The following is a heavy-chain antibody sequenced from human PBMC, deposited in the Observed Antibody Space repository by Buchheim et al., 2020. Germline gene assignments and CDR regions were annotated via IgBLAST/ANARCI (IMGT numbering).Heavy chain of an antibody. V-gene: IGHV4-39*01. J-gene: IGHJ4*02. CDR3: ASSQGWEQWLVSY. CDR1: GGSISSSSYY. CDR2: IYYSGST. D-gene: IGHD6-19*01. Sequence: QLQLQESGPGLVKPSETLSLTRTVSGGSISSSSYYWGWIRQPPGKGLEWIGSIYYSGSTYYNPSLKSRVTISVDTSKNQFSLKLSSVTAADTAVYYCASSQGWEQWLVSYWGQGTL.